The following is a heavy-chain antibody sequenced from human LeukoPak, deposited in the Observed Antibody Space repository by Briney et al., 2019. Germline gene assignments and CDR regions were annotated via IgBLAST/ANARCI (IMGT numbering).Heavy chain of an antibody. D-gene: IGHD3-3*01. CDR1: GFTFDDYA. J-gene: IGHJ4*02. CDR2: ISWNSGSI. CDR3: AKSPHYDFWSGPHFAF. V-gene: IGHV3-9*01. Sequence: PGRSLRLSCAASGFTFDDYAMHWVRQAPGKGLEWVSGISWNSGSIGYADSVKGRFTVSRDNAKNSLYLQMNSLRAEDTALYYCAKSPHYDFWSGPHFAFWGQGTLVTVSS.